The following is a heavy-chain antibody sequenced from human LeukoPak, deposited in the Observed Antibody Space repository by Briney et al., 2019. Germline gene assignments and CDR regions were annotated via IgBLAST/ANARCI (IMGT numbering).Heavy chain of an antibody. CDR1: GGSISSSNYY. V-gene: IGHV4-39*01. J-gene: IGHJ4*02. D-gene: IGHD4-17*01. CDR2: IHYSGNT. CDR3: ARDFGDYRVDY. Sequence: PSETLSLTCTVSGGSISSSNYYWGWIRKPPGKGLEWIGTIHYSGNTYYNPSLKSRVAISVDTSKNQFSLRLSSVTAADTAVYYCARDFGDYRVDYWGQGTLVTVSS.